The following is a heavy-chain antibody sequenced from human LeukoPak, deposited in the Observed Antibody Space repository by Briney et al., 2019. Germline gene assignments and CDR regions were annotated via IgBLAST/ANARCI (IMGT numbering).Heavy chain of an antibody. V-gene: IGHV4-59*01. CDR2: IYNTGNT. CDR1: GDSISSYY. Sequence: SETLSLTCTVSGDSISSYYWNWIRQPPGKGLEWIGNIYNTGNTDYNPSLKSRVTISVDTSKKQISLKLSSVTAADTAVYYCAKDKGPFWYFGLWGRGTLVTVSS. J-gene: IGHJ2*01. CDR3: AKDKGPFWYFGL.